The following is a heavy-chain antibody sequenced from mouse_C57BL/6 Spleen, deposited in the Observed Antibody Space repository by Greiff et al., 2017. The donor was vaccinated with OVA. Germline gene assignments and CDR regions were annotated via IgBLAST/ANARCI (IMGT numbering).Heavy chain of an antibody. CDR3: ARREDYGNFAY. Sequence: VQLQQSGPELVKPGASVKISCKASGYTFTDYYMNWVKQSHGKSLEWIGDINPNNGGTSYNQKFKGKATLTVDKSSSTAYMELRSLTSEDSAVYYCARREDYGNFAYWGQGTLVTVSA. V-gene: IGHV1-26*01. D-gene: IGHD2-1*01. CDR2: INPNNGGT. CDR1: GYTFTDYY. J-gene: IGHJ3*01.